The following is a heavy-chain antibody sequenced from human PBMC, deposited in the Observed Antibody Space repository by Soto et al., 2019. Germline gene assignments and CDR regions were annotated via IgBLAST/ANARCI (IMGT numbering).Heavy chain of an antibody. V-gene: IGHV3-30*18. D-gene: IGHD1-1*01. CDR1: GFTFSSYG. J-gene: IGHJ6*02. CDR3: AKTREQRGTYCHYGMDV. CDR2: ISYDGSNK. Sequence: QVQLVESGGGVVQPGRSLRLSCAASGFTFSSYGMHWVRQAPGKGLEWVAVISYDGSNKYYADSVKGRFTISRDNSKNTLYLQMNSLRAEETAVYYCAKTREQRGTYCHYGMDVWGQGTTVTVSS.